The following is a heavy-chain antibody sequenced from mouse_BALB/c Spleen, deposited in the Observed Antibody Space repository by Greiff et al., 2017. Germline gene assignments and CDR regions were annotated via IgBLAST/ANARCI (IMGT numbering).Heavy chain of an antibody. Sequence: VQLKQSGPGLVKPSQSLSLTCSVTGYSITSGYYWNWIRQFPGNKLEWMGYISYDGSNNYNPSLKNRISITRDTSKNQFFLKLNSVTTEDTATYYCARGPVGDYWGQGTSVTVSS. V-gene: IGHV3-6*02. CDR3: ARGPVGDY. J-gene: IGHJ4*01. CDR2: ISYDGSN. CDR1: GYSITSGYY.